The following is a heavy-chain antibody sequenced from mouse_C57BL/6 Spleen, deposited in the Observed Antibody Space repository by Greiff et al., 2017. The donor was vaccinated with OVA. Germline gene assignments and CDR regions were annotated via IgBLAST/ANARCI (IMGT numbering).Heavy chain of an antibody. CDR1: GYTFTSYW. V-gene: IGHV1-52*01. Sequence: QVQLKQPGAELVRPGSSVKLSCKASGYTFTSYWMHWVKQRPIQGLEWIGNIDPSDSETHYNQKFKDKATLTVDKSSSTAYMQLSSLTSEASAVYYCARDGNYLFAYWGQGTLVTVSA. D-gene: IGHD2-1*01. J-gene: IGHJ3*01. CDR3: ARDGNYLFAY. CDR2: IDPSDSET.